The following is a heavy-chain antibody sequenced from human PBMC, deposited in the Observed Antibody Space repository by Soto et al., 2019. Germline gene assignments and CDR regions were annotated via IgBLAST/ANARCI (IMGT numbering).Heavy chain of an antibody. D-gene: IGHD3-16*01. J-gene: IGHJ3*02. CDR2: IRSGGSPV. V-gene: IGHV3-48*01. CDR3: ARDYAYAFDI. Sequence: ESGGGLVQPGGSLRLSCAASGFSFSDYNMNWVRQAPGKGLEWVSNIRSGGSPVFYPDSVQGRFTTSRDNAKNSLYLEMNSLRAEDTAVYYCARDYAYAFDIWGQGTMVTVS. CDR1: GFSFSDYN.